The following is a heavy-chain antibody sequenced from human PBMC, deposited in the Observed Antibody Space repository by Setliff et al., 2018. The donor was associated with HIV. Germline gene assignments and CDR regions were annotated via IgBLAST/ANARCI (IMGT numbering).Heavy chain of an antibody. D-gene: IGHD1-1*01. V-gene: IGHV3-9*01. J-gene: IGHJ3*01. Sequence: PGGSLRLSCTASGFTFGDYAMHWVRQAPGKGLEWVSGVTSNSGNIDYADSVKGRFTISRDNAKNSLYLQMNSLRAEDTAVYFCAREKGCDGGTCGKAFDVWGQGTMVTVSS. CDR2: VTSNSGNI. CDR1: GFTFGDYA. CDR3: AREKGCDGGTCGKAFDV.